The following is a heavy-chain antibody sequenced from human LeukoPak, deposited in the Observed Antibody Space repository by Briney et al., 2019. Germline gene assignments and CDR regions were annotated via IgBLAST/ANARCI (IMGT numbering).Heavy chain of an antibody. CDR3: ARWYSSSWYFSAFDI. D-gene: IGHD6-13*01. V-gene: IGHV4-59*08. Sequence: PSETLSLTCTVSGGSISSYYWSWIRQPPGKGLEWIGYIYYSGSTNYNPSLKSRFTISVDTSKNQFSLKLSSVTAADTAVYYCARWYSSSWYFSAFDIWGQGTMVTVSS. CDR2: IYYSGST. J-gene: IGHJ3*02. CDR1: GGSISSYY.